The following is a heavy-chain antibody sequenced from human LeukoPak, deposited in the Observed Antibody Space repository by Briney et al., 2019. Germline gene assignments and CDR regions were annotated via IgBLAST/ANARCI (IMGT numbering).Heavy chain of an antibody. CDR1: GGTFSSYA. CDR2: ISAYNGNT. V-gene: IGHV1-18*01. D-gene: IGHD4-17*01. CDR3: AREGETTVKYYYYYGMDV. J-gene: IGHJ6*02. Sequence: ASVKVSCKASGGTFSSYAISWVRQAPGQGLEWMGWISAYNGNTNYAQKLQGRVTMTTDTSTSTAYMELRSLRSDDTAVYYCAREGETTVKYYYYYGMDVWGQGTTVTVSS.